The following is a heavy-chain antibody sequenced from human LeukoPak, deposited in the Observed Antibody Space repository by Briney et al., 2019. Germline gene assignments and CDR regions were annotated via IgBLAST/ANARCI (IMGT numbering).Heavy chain of an antibody. CDR3: AREVYSYGIVPQYYFDY. J-gene: IGHJ4*02. CDR2: MNPNSGNT. CDR1: GYTFTSYD. V-gene: IGHV1-8*01. Sequence: ASVKVSCKASGYTFTSYDINWVRQATGQGLEWMGWMNPNSGNTVYAQKFQGRVTMTRNTSISTAYMELSSLRSEDTAVYYCAREVYSYGIVPQYYFDYWGQGTLVTVSS. D-gene: IGHD5-18*01.